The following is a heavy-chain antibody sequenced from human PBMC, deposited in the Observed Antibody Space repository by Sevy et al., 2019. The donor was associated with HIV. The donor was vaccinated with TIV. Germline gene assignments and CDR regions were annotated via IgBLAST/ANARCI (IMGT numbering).Heavy chain of an antibody. CDR3: AKGLRRYYGSGTDYYYYYMDV. D-gene: IGHD3-10*01. CDR2: ISGSGGST. J-gene: IGHJ6*03. Sequence: GGSLRLSCAASGFTFSSYAMSWVRQAPGKGLEWVSAISGSGGSTYYADSVKVRFTISRDNSKNTLYLQMNSLRAEDTAVYYCAKGLRRYYGSGTDYYYYYMDVWGKGTTVTVSS. CDR1: GFTFSSYA. V-gene: IGHV3-23*01.